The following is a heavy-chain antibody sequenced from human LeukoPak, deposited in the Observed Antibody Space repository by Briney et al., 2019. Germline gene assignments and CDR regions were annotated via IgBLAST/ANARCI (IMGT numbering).Heavy chain of an antibody. Sequence: KGEESLKITCKGSGYSFTSYWIGWVRQMPGKGLEWMGIIYPGDSDTRYSPCFQGQCTSSPDKSISTAYLQWSSLKASDTGMYYCASSIAARPILDYWGQGTLVSVSS. D-gene: IGHD6-6*01. J-gene: IGHJ4*02. CDR2: IYPGDSDT. V-gene: IGHV5-51*01. CDR3: ASSIAARPILDY. CDR1: GYSFTSYW.